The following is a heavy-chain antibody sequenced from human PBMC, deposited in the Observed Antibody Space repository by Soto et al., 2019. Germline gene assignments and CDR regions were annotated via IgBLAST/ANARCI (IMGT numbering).Heavy chain of an antibody. CDR3: ARGEQLELYYYYGMDV. Sequence: GASVKVSCKASGYTFTGYYMHWVRQAPGQGLERMGWINPNSGGTNYAQKFQGWVTMTRDTSISTAYMELSRLRSDDTAVYYCARGEQLELYYYYGMDVWGQGTTVTVSS. V-gene: IGHV1-2*04. CDR2: INPNSGGT. J-gene: IGHJ6*02. CDR1: GYTFTGYY. D-gene: IGHD6-6*01.